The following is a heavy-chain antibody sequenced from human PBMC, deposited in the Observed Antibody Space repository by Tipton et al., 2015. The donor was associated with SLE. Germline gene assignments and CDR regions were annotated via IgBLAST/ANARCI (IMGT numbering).Heavy chain of an antibody. CDR1: GGSVGSGTYY. Sequence: LRLSCTLSGGSVGSGTYYWTWIRQPAGKGLEWIGRIYTSGTTHYNPSLKSRVTISMDTSKNHFSLQLISVTAADTAVYYCARHDGQWDAFDIWGQGTMVTVSS. CDR3: ARHDGQWDAFDI. CDR2: IYTSGTT. J-gene: IGHJ3*02. V-gene: IGHV4-61*02. D-gene: IGHD6-19*01.